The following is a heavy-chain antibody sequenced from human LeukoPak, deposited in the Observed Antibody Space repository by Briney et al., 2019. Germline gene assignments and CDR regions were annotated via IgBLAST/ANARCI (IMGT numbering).Heavy chain of an antibody. CDR3: SRESGAFCPFGY. Sequence: PSATLSLTCGDSGGSISSTKWWSWVCQPQGQGLEWIGEISLTGRTNYNPSLNGRVTMSLDESSNQLSLKLISVTAADTAIYYCSRESGAFCPFGYWGQGTLVIVPS. V-gene: IGHV4-4*02. CDR2: ISLTGRT. J-gene: IGHJ4*02. CDR1: GGSISSTKW. D-gene: IGHD1-26*01.